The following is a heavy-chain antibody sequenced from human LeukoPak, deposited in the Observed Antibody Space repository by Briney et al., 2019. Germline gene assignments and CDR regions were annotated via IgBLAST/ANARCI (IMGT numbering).Heavy chain of an antibody. J-gene: IGHJ6*02. CDR3: TTPTTSSWYGGYYYGMDV. Sequence: PGGSLRLSCAASGFTFSNAWMSWVRQAPGKGLEWVGRIKSKTDGGTTDYAAPVKGRFTISRDDSKNTLYLQMNRLKTEDTAVYYCTTPTTSSWYGGYYYGMDVWGQGTTVTVSS. CDR1: GFTFSNAW. D-gene: IGHD6-13*01. V-gene: IGHV3-15*01. CDR2: IKSKTDGGTT.